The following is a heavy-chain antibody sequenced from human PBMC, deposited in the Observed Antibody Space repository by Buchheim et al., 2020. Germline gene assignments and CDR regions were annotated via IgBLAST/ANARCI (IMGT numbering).Heavy chain of an antibody. J-gene: IGHJ4*02. CDR1: GFTFNRYG. V-gene: IGHV3-33*01. CDR2: IWYDGSNK. D-gene: IGHD1-26*01. CDR3: ARNSGNYRLDD. Sequence: QVQLVESGGGVVQPGMSLRLSCAASGFTFNRYGMHWVRQAPGKGLEWVAIIWYDGSNKYYADSVKGRFTISRDKSKKTVALQMNSLRAEDTAVYYCARNSGNYRLDDWGQGTL.